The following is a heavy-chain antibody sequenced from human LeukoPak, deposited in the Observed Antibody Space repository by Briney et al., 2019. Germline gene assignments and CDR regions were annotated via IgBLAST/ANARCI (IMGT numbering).Heavy chain of an antibody. CDR3: ARHYCSGGSCPYYYYYMDV. J-gene: IGHJ6*03. D-gene: IGHD2-15*01. CDR1: GYTFTGYY. V-gene: IGHV1-2*02. Sequence: ASVKVSCKASGYTFTGYYMHWVRQAPGQGLEWMGWINPNSGGTNYAQKFQGRVTMTRDTSISTAYMELSRLRSDDTAVYYCARHYCSGGSCPYYYYYMDVWGKGTTVTVSS. CDR2: INPNSGGT.